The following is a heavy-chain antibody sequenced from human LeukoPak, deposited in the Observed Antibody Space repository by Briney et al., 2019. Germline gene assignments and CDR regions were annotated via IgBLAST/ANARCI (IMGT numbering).Heavy chain of an antibody. CDR3: ATVISSSYAMDV. CDR1: GYTLTSYD. Sequence: ASVKVSCKASGYTLTSYDINWVRRATGQGLEWMGWMNPSSGSTGYAQKFQGRVTMTRNTTINTAYMDLTSLRSEDTAVYYCATVISSSYAMDVWGQGTTVTVSS. CDR2: MNPSSGST. V-gene: IGHV1-8*01. J-gene: IGHJ6*02. D-gene: IGHD6-13*01.